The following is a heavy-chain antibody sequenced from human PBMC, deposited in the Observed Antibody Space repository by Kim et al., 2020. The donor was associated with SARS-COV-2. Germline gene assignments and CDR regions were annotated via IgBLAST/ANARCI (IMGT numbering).Heavy chain of an antibody. V-gene: IGHV1-2*06. Sequence: ASVKVSCQASGYTFTGYYMHWVRQAPGQGLEWMGRINPNSGGTNYAQKFQGRVTMTRDTSISTAYMELSRLRSDDTAVYYCGRYYDSSGYYYFDYWGQGTLVTVSS. CDR1: GYTFTGYY. CDR3: GRYYDSSGYYYFDY. D-gene: IGHD3-22*01. J-gene: IGHJ4*02. CDR2: INPNSGGT.